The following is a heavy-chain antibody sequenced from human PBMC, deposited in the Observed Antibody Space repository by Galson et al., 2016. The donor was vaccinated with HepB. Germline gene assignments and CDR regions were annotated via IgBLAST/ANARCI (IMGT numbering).Heavy chain of an antibody. J-gene: IGHJ5*02. CDR3: ASTGAYGIPRPDWFDP. CDR1: GFTFSDYY. D-gene: IGHD1-26*01. V-gene: IGHV3-11*01. CDR2: ISSSDSTI. Sequence: SLRLSCAVSGFTFSDYYMSWIRQAPGKGLEWVSYISSSDSTIYYADSVKGRFSISRDNAKNSLYLQMNSLRAEDTAVYYCASTGAYGIPRPDWFDPWGQGTLVTVSS.